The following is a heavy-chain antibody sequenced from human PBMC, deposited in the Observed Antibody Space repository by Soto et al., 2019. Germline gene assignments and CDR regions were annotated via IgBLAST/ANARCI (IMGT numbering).Heavy chain of an antibody. Sequence: QLQLQESGSGLVKPSQTLSLTCAVSGGSISSGGYSWSWIRQPPGKGLEWIGYIYHSGSTYYNPSLKRRVTISVDRSKNQFYLKLSSVTAADTAVYYCARAKGGIAARFLDYWGQGTLVTVSS. D-gene: IGHD6-6*01. CDR3: ARAKGGIAARFLDY. J-gene: IGHJ4*02. V-gene: IGHV4-30-2*01. CDR1: GGSISSGGYS. CDR2: IYHSGST.